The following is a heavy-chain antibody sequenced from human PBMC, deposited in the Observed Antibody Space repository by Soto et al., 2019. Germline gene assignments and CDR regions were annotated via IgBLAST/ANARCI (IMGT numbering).Heavy chain of an antibody. D-gene: IGHD5-18*01. V-gene: IGHV5-10-1*01. CDR3: ARWGGYSSIGTYDYYYGMDV. J-gene: IGHJ6*02. CDR2: MDPSDSYT. CDR1: GYSFTTYW. Sequence: GESLKISCKGSGYSFTTYWISWVRQMPGKGLEWMGRMDPSDSYTNYSPSFQGHVTISADKSISTAYLQWSSLKASDTAMYYCARWGGYSSIGTYDYYYGMDVWGRGTTVTVSS.